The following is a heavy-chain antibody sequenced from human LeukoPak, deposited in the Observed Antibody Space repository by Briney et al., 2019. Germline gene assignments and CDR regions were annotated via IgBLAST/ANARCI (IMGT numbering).Heavy chain of an antibody. D-gene: IGHD3-10*01. V-gene: IGHV3-23*01. Sequence: GGSLRLSCAASGFTFTDYSMSWVRQAPGKGLEWVSGLGRSGENRYYATSVRGRFSISRDNAGNMVDLQMNSLTSADTAVYFCARELSPYGSGTSSSFRYWGQGALVIVSS. CDR1: GFTFTDYS. J-gene: IGHJ4*02. CDR3: ARELSPYGSGTSSSFRY. CDR2: LGRSGENR.